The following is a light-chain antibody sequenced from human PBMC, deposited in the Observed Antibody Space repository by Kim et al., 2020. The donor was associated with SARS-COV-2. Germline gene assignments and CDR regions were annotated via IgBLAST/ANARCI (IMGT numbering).Light chain of an antibody. CDR1: RNQVGNEG. Sequence: RQTATLTLTEDRNQVGNEGAAWLQQHPGHPPKLLFYRNNDRPSGISQRLSASRSGSTASLTITGLQPDDEADYYCSAWDYSVNAWVFGGGTKVTVL. CDR3: SAWDYSVNAWV. CDR2: RNN. J-gene: IGLJ2*01. V-gene: IGLV10-54*01.